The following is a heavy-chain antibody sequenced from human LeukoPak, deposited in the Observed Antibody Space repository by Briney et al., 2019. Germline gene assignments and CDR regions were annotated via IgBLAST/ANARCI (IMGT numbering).Heavy chain of an antibody. V-gene: IGHV1-24*01. D-gene: IGHD3-22*01. J-gene: IGHJ4*02. CDR2: FDPEDGET. CDR3: ATALCYYDSSGYYFDY. Sequence: GASVKVSCKVSGYTLTELSMHWVRQAPGKGLEWMGGFDPEDGETIYAQKFQGRVTMTEDTSTDTAYMELSSLRSEDTAVYYCATALCYYDSSGYYFDYWGQGTLVTVSS. CDR1: GYTLTELS.